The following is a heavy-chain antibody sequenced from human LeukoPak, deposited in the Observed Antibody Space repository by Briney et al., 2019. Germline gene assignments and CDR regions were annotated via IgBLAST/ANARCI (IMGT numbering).Heavy chain of an antibody. J-gene: IGHJ4*02. Sequence: GRSLRLSCAASGFTFSKYGMRWVRQAPGKGLEWVAVIWSDGSDRHYADSVKGRFTISRDNSKNTVSLEMNSLRVEDTAVYYCARDGGCSGGNCYQRFDSWGQGTLVTVSS. CDR2: IWSDGSDR. V-gene: IGHV3-33*01. CDR3: ARDGGCSGGNCYQRFDS. D-gene: IGHD2-15*01. CDR1: GFTFSKYG.